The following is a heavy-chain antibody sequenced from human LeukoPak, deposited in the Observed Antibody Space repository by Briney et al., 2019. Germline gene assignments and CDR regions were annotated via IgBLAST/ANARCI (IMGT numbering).Heavy chain of an antibody. CDR3: ARVTPWYFDY. V-gene: IGHV4-39*07. Sequence: SETLSLTCTVSGGSISSSSYYWGWIRQPPGKGLEWIGYIYHSGSTYYNPSLKSRVTISVDRSKNQFSLKLSSVTAADTAVYYCARVTPWYFDYWGQGTLVTVSS. CDR1: GGSISSSSYY. D-gene: IGHD2-15*01. J-gene: IGHJ4*02. CDR2: IYHSGST.